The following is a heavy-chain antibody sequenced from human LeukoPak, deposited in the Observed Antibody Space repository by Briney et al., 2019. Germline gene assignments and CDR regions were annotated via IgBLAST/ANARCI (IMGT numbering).Heavy chain of an antibody. CDR1: GFTFSNAW. V-gene: IGHV3-30-3*01. CDR2: ISDHESGSNE. Sequence: GGSLRLSCAASGFTFSNAWMSWVRQAPGKGLEWVALISDHESGSNEYYAASVKGRFTISRDNSRKTLSLQMNTLRIEDTAVYYCARSRGYCGGEAQCDFTYWGQGTLVTVSS. CDR3: ARSRGYCGGEAQCDFTY. D-gene: IGHD2-21*01. J-gene: IGHJ4*02.